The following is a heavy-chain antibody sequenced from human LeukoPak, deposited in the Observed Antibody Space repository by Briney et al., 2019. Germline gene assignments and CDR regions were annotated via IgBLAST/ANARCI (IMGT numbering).Heavy chain of an antibody. CDR2: IRVKAYGGTT. V-gene: IGHV3-49*04. D-gene: IGHD3-10*01. Sequence: GGSLRLSCTASGFTFGDYAMSWVRQAPGKGLEWVGFIRVKAYGGTTEYAASVKGRFTISRDDSNSIAYLQMNSLKPEDTAVYYCARGLYYGSGSYYHWGQGTLVTVSS. J-gene: IGHJ5*02. CDR1: GFTFGDYA. CDR3: ARGLYYGSGSYYH.